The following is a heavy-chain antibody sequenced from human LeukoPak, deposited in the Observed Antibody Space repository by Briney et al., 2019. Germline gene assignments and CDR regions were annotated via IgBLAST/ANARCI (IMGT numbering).Heavy chain of an antibody. Sequence: PGGSLRLSCAVSGFIVSNNYMTWVRQAPGKGLEWVSVTYTGGSTYYADSVKGRFTIPRDDSKNTLYLQMNSLRVEDTAVYYCARDQKSSRSFQDWGQGTLVTVSS. V-gene: IGHV3-66*01. J-gene: IGHJ1*01. CDR2: TYTGGST. D-gene: IGHD6-13*01. CDR3: ARDQKSSRSFQD. CDR1: GFIVSNNY.